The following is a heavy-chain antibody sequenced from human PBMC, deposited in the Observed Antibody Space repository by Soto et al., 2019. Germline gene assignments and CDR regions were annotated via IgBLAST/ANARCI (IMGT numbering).Heavy chain of an antibody. D-gene: IGHD6-13*01. V-gene: IGHV3-23*01. CDR1: GFTFSSYA. CDR3: AKEILNSYSSSWSIGDFDY. CDR2: ISGSGGST. Sequence: GGSLRLSCAASGFTFSSYAMSWVRQAPGKGLEWVSAISGSGGSTYYADSVKGRFTISRDNSKNTLYLQMNSLRAEDTAVYYCAKEILNSYSSSWSIGDFDYWGQGTLVTVSS. J-gene: IGHJ4*02.